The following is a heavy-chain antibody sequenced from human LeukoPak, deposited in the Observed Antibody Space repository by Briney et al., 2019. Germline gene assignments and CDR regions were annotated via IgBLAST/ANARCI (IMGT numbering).Heavy chain of an antibody. CDR3: AGRVTGYSSGYVY. D-gene: IGHD5-18*01. J-gene: IGHJ4*02. CDR2: ISGSAHKI. Sequence: GGSLRLSCAASGFTFSLYNMNWVRQAPEKGLDWVSVISGSAHKIRYADSVKGRFTISRDNSENTVYLQMNNLRAEDTAVYYCAGRVTGYSSGYVYWGQGTLVTVSS. V-gene: IGHV3-23*01. CDR1: GFTFSLYN.